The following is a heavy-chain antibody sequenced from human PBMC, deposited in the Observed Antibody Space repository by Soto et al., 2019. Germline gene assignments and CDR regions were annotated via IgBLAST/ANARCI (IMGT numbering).Heavy chain of an antibody. J-gene: IGHJ4*02. V-gene: IGHV3-23*01. D-gene: IGHD4-17*01. CDR1: VFTFSNYD. CDR3: AKADSVDYGEFDY. CDR2: ISGSGGST. Sequence: GESLKISCAASVFTFSNYDMNWVRQAPGKGLEWVSAISGSGGSTYYADSVKGRSTISRDNSKSTLYLQMNSLRAEDTAVYYCAKADSVDYGEFDYWGQGTLVTVSS.